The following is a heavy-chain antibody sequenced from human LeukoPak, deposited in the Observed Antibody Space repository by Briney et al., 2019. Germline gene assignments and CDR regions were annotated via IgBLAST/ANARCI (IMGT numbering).Heavy chain of an antibody. CDR3: ASGWSLDV. CDR1: GDSVSSSSAA. CDR2: TYYRSKWYS. J-gene: IGHJ6*02. D-gene: IGHD3-3*01. V-gene: IGHV6-1*01. Sequence: SQTLSLTCAISGDSVSSSSAAWNWIRQSPSRGLEWLGRTYYRSKWYSEYAASVKSRITINSDTSKNQFSLQLSSLILEDTAVYYCASGWSLDVWGQGTTVTVSS.